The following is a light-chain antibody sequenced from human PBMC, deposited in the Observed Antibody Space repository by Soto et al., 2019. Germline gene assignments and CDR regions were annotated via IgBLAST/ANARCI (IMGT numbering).Light chain of an antibody. CDR3: QQRSNWPSVT. CDR1: QSVSSY. V-gene: IGKV3-11*01. Sequence: EIVLTQSPATLSLSPGERATLSCRASQSVSSYSAWYQQKPGQAPRLLIYDASNRATGIPARFSGSGSGTDFTLTISSLEPEDFAVYYCQQRSNWPSVTFGGGTKVEIK. CDR2: DAS. J-gene: IGKJ4*01.